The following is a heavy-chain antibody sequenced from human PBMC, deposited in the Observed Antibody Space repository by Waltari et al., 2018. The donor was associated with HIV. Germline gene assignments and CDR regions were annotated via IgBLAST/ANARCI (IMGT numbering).Heavy chain of an antibody. Sequence: GLEWVSYISSSGSTIYYADSVKGRFTISRDNAKNSLYLQMNSLRAEDTAVYYCARGHHYYGSGSYGIPLDYWGQGTLVTVSS. J-gene: IGHJ4*02. V-gene: IGHV3-11*01. CDR2: ISSSGSTI. D-gene: IGHD3-10*01. CDR3: ARGHHYYGSGSYGIPLDY.